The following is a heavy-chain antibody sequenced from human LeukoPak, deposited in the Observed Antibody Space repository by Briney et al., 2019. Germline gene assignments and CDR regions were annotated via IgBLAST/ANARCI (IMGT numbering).Heavy chain of an antibody. V-gene: IGHV1-8*01. CDR1: GYTFTSYG. CDR2: MNPSSGNT. D-gene: IGHD6-13*01. J-gene: IGHJ4*02. CDR3: ARTGIAAAGLDY. Sequence: ASVKVSCKASGYTFTSYGISWVRQATGQGLEWMGWMNPSSGNTGYAQKFQGRVTITRNTSISTAYMELSSLRSEDTAVYYCARTGIAAAGLDYWGQGTLVTVSS.